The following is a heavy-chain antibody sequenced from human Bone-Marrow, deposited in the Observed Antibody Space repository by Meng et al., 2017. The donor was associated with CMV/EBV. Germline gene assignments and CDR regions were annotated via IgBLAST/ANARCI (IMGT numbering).Heavy chain of an antibody. CDR2: MNPYSGNT. J-gene: IGHJ4*02. Sequence: ASVKVSCKASGYTFSNYDINWLRQATGQGLEWMGWMNPYSGNTGYAQKFQGRVTMTRDTSIITAHMEVRTLTSADTAVYYCARGDSDCSVSSCYNYWGQGTLVTVSS. CDR1: GYTFSNYD. V-gene: IGHV1-8*01. D-gene: IGHD2-2*02. CDR3: ARGDSDCSVSSCYNY.